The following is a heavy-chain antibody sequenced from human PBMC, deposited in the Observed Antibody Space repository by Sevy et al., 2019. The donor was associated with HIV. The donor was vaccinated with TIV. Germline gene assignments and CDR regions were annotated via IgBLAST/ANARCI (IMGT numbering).Heavy chain of an antibody. J-gene: IGHJ4*02. Sequence: ASVKVSCKASGYNFTSYGISWVRQAPGQGLQCMGWISAYNGNTNYAKKFQDRVTLTTDTSTTTAYMELRSLRSDDTAVYHCARDRVEVVAADTPNFHYWGQGTLVTVSS. CDR3: ARDRVEVVAADTPNFHY. CDR1: GYNFTSYG. D-gene: IGHD2-15*01. CDR2: ISAYNGNT. V-gene: IGHV1-18*01.